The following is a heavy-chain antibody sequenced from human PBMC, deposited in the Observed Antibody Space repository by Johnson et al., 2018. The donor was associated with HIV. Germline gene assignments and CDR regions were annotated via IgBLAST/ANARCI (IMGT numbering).Heavy chain of an antibody. CDR1: GFTFSSYW. CDR3: AKVIFRWVGATRDAVDI. D-gene: IGHD1-26*01. V-gene: IGHV3-9*01. CDR2: ISWNSGSI. Sequence: EVQLVESGGGLVQPGGSLRLSCAASGFTFSSYWMSWVRQAPGKGLEWVSGISWNSGSIGYADSVKGRFTISRDNAKNSLYLQMNSLRAEETAWYYCAKVIFRWVGATRDAVDIWGQGTMVTFSS. J-gene: IGHJ3*02.